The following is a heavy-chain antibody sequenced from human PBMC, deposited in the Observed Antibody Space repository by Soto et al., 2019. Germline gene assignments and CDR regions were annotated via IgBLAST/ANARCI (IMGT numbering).Heavy chain of an antibody. CDR2: IYPGDSDT. CDR3: ARHNRSFGVAVDYPMDV. J-gene: IGHJ6*02. V-gene: IGHV5-51*01. Sequence: GESLKISCKGSGYTFNNYWIAWVRQMPGKGLEWMGIIYPGDSDTKYSPSLQGQVTISADKSINTVYLQWRSLKASDTAIYYCARHNRSFGVAVDYPMDVSGQGTPVTVSS. D-gene: IGHD3-3*01. CDR1: GYTFNNYW.